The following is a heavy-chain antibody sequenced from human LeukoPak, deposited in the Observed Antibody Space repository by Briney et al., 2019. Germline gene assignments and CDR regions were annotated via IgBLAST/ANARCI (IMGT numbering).Heavy chain of an antibody. V-gene: IGHV4-28*01. CDR3: ARHGYSSSWYWFDP. Sequence: SETLSLTCAVSDYSISSGNWWGWIRQPPGKGLEWIGYIYYSGSTYYNPSLKSRDTMSVDTSKNQFSLKLSSVTAVDTAVYYCARHGYSSSWYWFDPWGQGTLVTVSS. CDR1: DYSISSGNW. J-gene: IGHJ5*02. D-gene: IGHD6-13*01. CDR2: IYYSGST.